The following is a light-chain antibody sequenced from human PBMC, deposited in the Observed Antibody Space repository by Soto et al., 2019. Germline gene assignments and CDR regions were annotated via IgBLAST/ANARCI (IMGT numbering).Light chain of an antibody. CDR1: ESVTTY. V-gene: IGKV3-20*01. CDR2: GAS. J-gene: IGKJ1*01. CDR3: QQYGNSPQT. Sequence: EIVLTQSPATLSLSPGERGTLSCRASESVTTYLAWYQQKPGQAPRLLIYGASSRATGIPNRFSGSGSGTDFTLTISRLEPEDFAVYYSQQYGNSPQTFGQGTKVDIK.